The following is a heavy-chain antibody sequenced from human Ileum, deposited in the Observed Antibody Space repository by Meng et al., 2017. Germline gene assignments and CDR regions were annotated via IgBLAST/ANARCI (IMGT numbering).Heavy chain of an antibody. Sequence: GPTLVKPTQTLTLTCTFSGFSLSTSGVGVGWIRQPPGKALEWLALIYWNDDKRYSPSLKSRLTITKDTSKNQVVLTMTNMDPVDTATYYCAHSSPLGSSWYAGNYWGQGTLVTVSS. CDR3: AHSSPLGSSWYAGNY. CDR1: GFSLSTSGVG. CDR2: IYWNDDK. J-gene: IGHJ4*02. V-gene: IGHV2-5*01. D-gene: IGHD6-13*01.